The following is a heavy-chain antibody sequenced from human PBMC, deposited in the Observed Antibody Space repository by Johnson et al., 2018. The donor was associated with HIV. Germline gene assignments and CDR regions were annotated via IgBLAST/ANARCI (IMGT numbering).Heavy chain of an antibody. D-gene: IGHD6-6*01. V-gene: IGHV3-74*02. Sequence: VQLVESGGGLVQPGGSLRLSCAASGFTFSSYWMHWVRQAPGKGMVWVSCITSAGRSTIYADSVNGRLPISRDNAKNKLYLQMSSLRADDTAVYYGAKGVRGSSCYDAFDIWGQGTMVTVS. CDR1: GFTFSSYW. CDR3: AKGVRGSSCYDAFDI. J-gene: IGHJ3*02. CDR2: ITSAGRST.